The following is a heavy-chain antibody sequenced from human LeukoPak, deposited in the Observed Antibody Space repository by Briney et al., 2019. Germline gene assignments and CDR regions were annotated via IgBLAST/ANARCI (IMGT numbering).Heavy chain of an antibody. J-gene: IGHJ5*02. CDR1: GFTFSSYE. CDR2: ISSSGSTI. V-gene: IGHV3-48*03. D-gene: IGHD3-3*01. CDR3: AKDRYYDFWSGYSVWFDP. Sequence: GGSLRLSCAASGFTFSSYEMNWVRQAPGKGLEGVSYISSSGSTIYYADSVKGRFTISRDNSKNTLYLQMNSLRAEDTAVYYCAKDRYYDFWSGYSVWFDPWGQGTLVTVSS.